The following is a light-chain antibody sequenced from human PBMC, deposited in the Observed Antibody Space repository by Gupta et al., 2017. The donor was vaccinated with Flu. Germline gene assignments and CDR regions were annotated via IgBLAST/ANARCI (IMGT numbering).Light chain of an antibody. J-gene: IGKJ3*01. Sequence: GARPLSPGEEATLSCSASQSVSSSYLAWYQQKPGQAPRLLIYGASSRATGIPDRFSGSGSGTDFTLTISRLEPEDFAVYYCQQYGTSPFTFGHGTKVDIK. CDR3: QQYGTSPFT. CDR2: GAS. V-gene: IGKV3-20*01. CDR1: QSVSSSY.